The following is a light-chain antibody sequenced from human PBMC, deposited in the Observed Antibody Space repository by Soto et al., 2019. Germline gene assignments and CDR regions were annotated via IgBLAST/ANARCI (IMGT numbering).Light chain of an antibody. CDR2: WAS. V-gene: IGKV4-1*01. Sequence: DFVMTQSPDSLAVSLGERATINCRSSQSVFYNSNKKNYLTWYQQKPGQPPKVIIYWASTRESGVPDRFSGRASRKYFTLTISSLQAEDVAFYYCQQYYNFPFTVGPGTKVEIK. CDR3: QQYYNFPFT. CDR1: QSVFYNSNKKNY. J-gene: IGKJ3*01.